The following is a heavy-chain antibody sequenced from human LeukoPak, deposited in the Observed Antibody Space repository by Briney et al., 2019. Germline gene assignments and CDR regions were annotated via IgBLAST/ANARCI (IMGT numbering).Heavy chain of an antibody. CDR3: ARQDYGGNSYFDY. D-gene: IGHD4-23*01. CDR2: ISSSGGII. CDR1: GFTFRSYE. J-gene: IGHJ4*02. V-gene: IGHV3-48*03. Sequence: GGSLRLSCAASGFTFRSYEMNWVRQAPGKGLEWVSYISSSGGIIYYADSVKGRFTISRDNSKNTLYLQMNSLRAEDTAVYYCARQDYGGNSYFDYWGQGTLVTVSS.